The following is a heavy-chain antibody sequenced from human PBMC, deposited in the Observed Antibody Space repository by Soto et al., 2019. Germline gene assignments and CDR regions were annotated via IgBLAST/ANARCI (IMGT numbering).Heavy chain of an antibody. CDR1: GDSISNFHW. J-gene: IGHJ5*02. CDR3: ASDGVEWLQRGGGSFDP. D-gene: IGHD3-3*01. CDR2: IFHSGST. Sequence: VQLHESGPGLVKASGTLSLTCAVSGDSISNFHWWTWLRQPPGRGLEWIGEIFHSGSTTYNPSRKGRVTISADKSTHQFSPTLTSVTAADTAVYYCASDGVEWLQRGGGSFDPWGPGILVIVYS. V-gene: IGHV4-4*02.